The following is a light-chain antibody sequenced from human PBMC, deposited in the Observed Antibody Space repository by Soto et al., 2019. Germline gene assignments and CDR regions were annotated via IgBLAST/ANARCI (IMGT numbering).Light chain of an antibody. CDR3: QERSSWPPSIT. CDR1: QSVSNY. V-gene: IGKV3-11*01. Sequence: EIVLTQSPATLSLSPGERATLSCRASQSVSNYLAWYQQKPGQAPRLLIYDASNRATGIPARFSGSGSGTDFTPTISSLEPEDFAIYYCQERSSWPPSITFGQGTRLEIK. CDR2: DAS. J-gene: IGKJ5*01.